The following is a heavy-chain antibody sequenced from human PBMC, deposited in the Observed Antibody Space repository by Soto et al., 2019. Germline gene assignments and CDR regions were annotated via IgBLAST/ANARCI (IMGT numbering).Heavy chain of an antibody. CDR1: GCSISSYY. V-gene: IGHV4-4*07. D-gene: IGHD3-9*01. CDR3: ARGPHPPGPDVLRYFDWTEGFDY. J-gene: IGHJ4*02. CDR2: IYTSGST. Sequence: WGTLSLTFAVSGCSISSYYWSWIRQHAGKGLEWIGRIYTSGSTNYNPSLKGRVTMSVDTSKNQFSLKLSSVTAADTAVYYCARGPHPPGPDVLRYFDWTEGFDYWGQRTLVTVSS.